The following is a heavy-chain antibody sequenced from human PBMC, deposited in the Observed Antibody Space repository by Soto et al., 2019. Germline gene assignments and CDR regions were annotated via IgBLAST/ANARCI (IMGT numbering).Heavy chain of an antibody. V-gene: IGHV3-74*01. Sequence: GESLKISCAASGFTFSSYWMHWVRQAPGKGLVWVSRINSDGSSTSYADSVKGRFTISRDNAKNTLYLQMNSLRAEDTAVYYCARDLRGWELDYWGQGTLVTVSS. J-gene: IGHJ4*02. D-gene: IGHD1-26*01. CDR1: GFTFSSYW. CDR2: INSDGSST. CDR3: ARDLRGWELDY.